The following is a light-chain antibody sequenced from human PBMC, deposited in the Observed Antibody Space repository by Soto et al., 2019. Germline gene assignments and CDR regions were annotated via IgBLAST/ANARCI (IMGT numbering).Light chain of an antibody. V-gene: IGKV3-15*01. CDR1: QSVSSK. CDR3: QQYNNWPHT. CDR2: GVS. Sequence: VVLTQSPATLSLSPGERGSLSCGASQSVSSKLAWFQQKPGQAPSLLIYGVSTRATGVPVRFSGSGSGTEFTLTVNSLQSEDFAVYYCQQYNNWPHTFGQGTKVDIK. J-gene: IGKJ2*01.